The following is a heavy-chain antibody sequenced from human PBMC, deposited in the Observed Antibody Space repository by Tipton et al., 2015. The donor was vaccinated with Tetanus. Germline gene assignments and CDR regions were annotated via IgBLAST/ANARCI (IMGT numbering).Heavy chain of an antibody. D-gene: IGHD2-8*02. J-gene: IGHJ4*02. CDR3: ARSTGFDY. Sequence: AVSGFTFSSYWMSWVRQAPGKGLEWVANIKQDGSEKYYVDSVKGRFTISRDNAKNSLYLQMNSLRAEDTAVYYCARSTGFDYWGQGTLVTVSS. V-gene: IGHV3-7*01. CDR1: GFTFSSYW. CDR2: IKQDGSEK.